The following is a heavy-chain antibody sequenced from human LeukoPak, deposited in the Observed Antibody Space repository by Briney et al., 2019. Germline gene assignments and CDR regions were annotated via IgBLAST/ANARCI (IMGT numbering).Heavy chain of an antibody. J-gene: IGHJ3*02. CDR3: ARQDIVVVPAAIAAFDI. V-gene: IGHV4-34*01. CDR2: INHSGST. D-gene: IGHD2-2*01. Sequence: SETLSLTCAVYGGSFSDYYWSWIRQPPGKGLEWIGEINHSGSTNYNPSLKGRVTISVDTSKSQFSLKLSSVTAADTAVYYCARQDIVVVPAAIAAFDIWGQGTMVTVSS. CDR1: GGSFSDYY.